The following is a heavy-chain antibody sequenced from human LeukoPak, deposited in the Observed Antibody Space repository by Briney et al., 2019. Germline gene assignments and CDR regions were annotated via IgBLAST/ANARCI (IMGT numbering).Heavy chain of an antibody. J-gene: IGHJ6*02. CDR2: ISYDGSNE. D-gene: IGHD3-10*01. Sequence: PGRSLRLSCAASGFTFSSYAMHWVRQAPGKGLEWVALISYDGSNEYYADSVKGRFTISRDNSKNTLYLQMNSLRAEDTAVYYCARDQVGDGDYTCYGMDVWGQGTTVTVSS. CDR3: ARDQVGDGDYTCYGMDV. V-gene: IGHV3-30-3*01. CDR1: GFTFSSYA.